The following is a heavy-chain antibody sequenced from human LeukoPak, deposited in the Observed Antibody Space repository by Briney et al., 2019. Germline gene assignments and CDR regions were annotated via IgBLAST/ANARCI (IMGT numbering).Heavy chain of an antibody. Sequence: SPTLPLTWTVSAGSISSSSYYWGWLRQPPGKGLEWIGYIYYRGSTNYNPSLTSRVTISVDTSNNQCSLKLSSVTAADTAVYYCARNLSPDYGMDVWGQGPTVTVSS. V-gene: IGHV4-61*05. CDR1: AGSISSSSYY. CDR3: ARNLSPDYGMDV. J-gene: IGHJ6*02. D-gene: IGHD3-16*01. CDR2: IYYRGST.